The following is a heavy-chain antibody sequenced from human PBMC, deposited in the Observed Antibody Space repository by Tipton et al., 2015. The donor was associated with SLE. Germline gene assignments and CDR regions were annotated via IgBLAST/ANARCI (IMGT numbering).Heavy chain of an antibody. CDR2: IYTSGST. D-gene: IGHD2/OR15-2a*01. J-gene: IGHJ3*02. CDR3: ARDLLSWDAFDI. CDR1: GGSISSGSYY. V-gene: IGHV4-61*02. Sequence: TLSLTCTVSGGSISSGSYYWNWIRQPAGKGLEWIGRIYTSGSTYYNPSLKSRVTISVDTSKNQFSLRLSSVTAADTAVYYCARDLLSWDAFDIWGQATMVTV.